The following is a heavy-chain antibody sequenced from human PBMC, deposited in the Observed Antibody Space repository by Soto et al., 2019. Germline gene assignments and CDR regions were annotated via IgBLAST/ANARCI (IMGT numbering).Heavy chain of an antibody. CDR3: TTDGSQGPVLRYFDWLVGREIYYYYGTDV. CDR2: IKSKTDGGTT. CDR1: GFTFSNAW. V-gene: IGHV3-15*07. Sequence: PGGSLRLSCAASGFTFSNAWMNWVRQAPGKGLEWVGRIKSKTDGGTTDYAAPVKGRFTISRDDSKNTLYLQMNSLKTEDTAVYYCTTDGSQGPVLRYFDWLVGREIYYYYGTDVWGQGTTVTAP. J-gene: IGHJ6*02. D-gene: IGHD3-9*01.